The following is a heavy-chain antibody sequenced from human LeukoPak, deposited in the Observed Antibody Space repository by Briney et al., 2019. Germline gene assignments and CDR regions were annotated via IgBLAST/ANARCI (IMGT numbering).Heavy chain of an antibody. D-gene: IGHD3-10*01. Sequence: ASVKVSCKASGYTFTGSYMHWVRQAPGQGLEWMGWINPNSGGTNYAQKFQGRVTMTRDTSISTAYMELSRLRSDDTAVYYCARDKALVWFGDLGWFDPWGQGTLVTVSS. CDR1: GYTFTGSY. V-gene: IGHV1-2*02. CDR3: ARDKALVWFGDLGWFDP. CDR2: INPNSGGT. J-gene: IGHJ5*02.